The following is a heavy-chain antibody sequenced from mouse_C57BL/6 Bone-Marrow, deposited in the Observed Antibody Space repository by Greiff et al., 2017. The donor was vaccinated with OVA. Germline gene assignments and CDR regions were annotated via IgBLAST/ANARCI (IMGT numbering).Heavy chain of an antibody. J-gene: IGHJ2*01. Sequence: QVQLQQPGAELVKPGASVKLSCKASGYTFTSYWMHWVKQRPGQGLEWIGMIHPNSGSTNYNEKFKSKATLTVDKSSSTAYMQLSSLTSEDSAVYYCERMRSKGNYFDYWGQGTTLTVSA. CDR2: IHPNSGST. V-gene: IGHV1-64*01. CDR3: ERMRSKGNYFDY. CDR1: GYTFTSYW. D-gene: IGHD2-5*01.